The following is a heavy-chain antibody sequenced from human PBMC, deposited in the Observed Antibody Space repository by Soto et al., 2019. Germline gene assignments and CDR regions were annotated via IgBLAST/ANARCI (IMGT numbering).Heavy chain of an antibody. CDR3: ARDTRPTPPPQFYYYYYYMDV. Sequence: GGSLRLSCAASGFTFSDYYMSWIRQAPGKGLEWVSYISSSGSTIYYADSVKGRFTISRDNAKNSLYLQMNSLRAEDTAVYYCARDTRPTPPPQFYYYYYYMDVWGKGTTVTVSS. J-gene: IGHJ6*03. CDR1: GFTFSDYY. V-gene: IGHV3-11*01. CDR2: ISSSGSTI.